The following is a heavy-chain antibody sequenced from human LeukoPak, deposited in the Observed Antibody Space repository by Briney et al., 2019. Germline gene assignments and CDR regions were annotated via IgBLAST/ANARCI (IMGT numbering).Heavy chain of an antibody. Sequence: PGGSLRLSCAASGFSVSSNDMSWVRQAPGKGLEWVSVIYSGGSTYYADSVKGRFTISRDNSKNTLYLQMNSLRAEDTAVYYCAKIGFTYYDILTGYFLFDYWGQGTLVTVSS. CDR2: IYSGGST. J-gene: IGHJ4*02. CDR3: AKIGFTYYDILTGYFLFDY. CDR1: GFSVSSND. D-gene: IGHD3-9*01. V-gene: IGHV3-53*01.